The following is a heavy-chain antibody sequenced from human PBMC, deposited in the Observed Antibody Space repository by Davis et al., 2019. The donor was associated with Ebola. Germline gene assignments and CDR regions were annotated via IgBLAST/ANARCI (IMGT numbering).Heavy chain of an antibody. V-gene: IGHV4-34*01. D-gene: IGHD5-24*01. J-gene: IGHJ5*02. CDR1: GGSFSGYY. CDR2: INHSGST. Sequence: MPSETLSLTCAVYGGSFSGYYWSWIRQPPGKGLEWIGEINHSGSTNYNPSLKSRVTISVETSKNQFSLKLSSVTAADTAVYYCARDRGPYSWFDPWGQGTLVTVSS. CDR3: ARDRGPYSWFDP.